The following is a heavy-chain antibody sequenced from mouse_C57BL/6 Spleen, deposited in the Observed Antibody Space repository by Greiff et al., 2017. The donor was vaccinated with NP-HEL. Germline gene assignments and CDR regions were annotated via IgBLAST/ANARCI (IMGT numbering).Heavy chain of an antibody. D-gene: IGHD3-2*02. CDR2: IDPSDSYT. CDR1: GYTFTSYW. V-gene: IGHV1-50*01. J-gene: IGHJ1*03. Sequence: VQLQQPGAELVKPGASVKLSCKASGYTFTSYWMQWVKQRPGQGLEWIGEIDPSDSYTNYNQKFKGKATLNVDTSPITAYMQLSSLTSEDSAVYNCSRYGAQATKYFDGWGTGTTVTVSS. CDR3: SRYGAQATKYFDG.